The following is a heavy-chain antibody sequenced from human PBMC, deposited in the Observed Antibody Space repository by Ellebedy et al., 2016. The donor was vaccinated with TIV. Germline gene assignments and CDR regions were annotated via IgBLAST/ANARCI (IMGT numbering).Heavy chain of an antibody. CDR2: LHGSVRVI. CDR1: GFTFSSFA. Sequence: PGGSLRLSCAASGFTFSSFAMGCVRRAPGKGLVGVSGLHGSVRVIWYSDSVKGRFTISRDNSKNTVYLQMNSLRAEDKGIYYCVKDQIAGDGRWVFDIWGQGTTVTVSS. V-gene: IGHV3-23*01. J-gene: IGHJ3*02. D-gene: IGHD5-24*01. CDR3: VKDQIAGDGRWVFDI.